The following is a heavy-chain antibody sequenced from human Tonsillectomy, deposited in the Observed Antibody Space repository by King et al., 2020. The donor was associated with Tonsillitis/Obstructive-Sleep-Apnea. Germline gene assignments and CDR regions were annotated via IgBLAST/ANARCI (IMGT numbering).Heavy chain of an antibody. D-gene: IGHD2-8*02. CDR2: INPSGGST. CDR3: ARLRCTGGACYLNFDY. V-gene: IGHV1-46*01. J-gene: IGHJ4*02. Sequence: QLVQSGAEVKKPGASVKVSCKASGYTFTDYYIQWVRQAPGQGLEWMGIINPSGGSTSYARKFQGRVTITRDTSTSTAYMDLSSLRSEDTAVYYCARLRCTGGACYLNFDYWGQGTLVTVSS. CDR1: GYTFTDYY.